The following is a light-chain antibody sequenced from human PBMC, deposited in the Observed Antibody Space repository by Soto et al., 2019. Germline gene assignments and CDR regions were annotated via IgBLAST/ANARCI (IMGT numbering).Light chain of an antibody. CDR3: QQYYSTPGT. CDR1: QSVLYSSNNKNY. Sequence: DIVLTQSPDSLAVSLGERATINCKSSQSVLYSSNNKNYLGWYQQKPGQSPRLLIYWASSRESGVPDRFSGSGSGTEFTLTISSLQAEDVEVYYCQQYYSTPGTFGRGTKVDIX. V-gene: IGKV4-1*01. J-gene: IGKJ1*01. CDR2: WAS.